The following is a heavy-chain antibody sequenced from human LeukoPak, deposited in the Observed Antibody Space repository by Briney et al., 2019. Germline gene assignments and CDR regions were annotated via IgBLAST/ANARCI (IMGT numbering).Heavy chain of an antibody. CDR3: ARLPRRWLQFLHFDY. D-gene: IGHD5-24*01. J-gene: IGHJ4*02. CDR2: INHSGST. V-gene: IGHV4-34*01. Sequence: SETLSLTCAVYGGSFSGYYWSWIRQPPGKGLEWIGEINHSGSTNYNPSLKSRVTISVDTSKNQFSLKLSSVTAADTAVYYCARLPRRWLQFLHFDYWGQGTLVTVSS. CDR1: GGSFSGYY.